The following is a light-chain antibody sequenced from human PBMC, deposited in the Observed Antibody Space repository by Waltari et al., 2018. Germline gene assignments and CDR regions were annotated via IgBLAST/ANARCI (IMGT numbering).Light chain of an antibody. J-gene: IGLJ2*01. V-gene: IGLV1-51*02. Sequence: QSVLTQPPSVSAAPGQQVTISCSGSTSNIGNNFVSWYQQLPGAAPRLLIYDNNKRLSEIPNRCPAPKSDTSATLGITGLQTGDEADYYCGAWDSRLSAVVFGGGTKLTVL. CDR3: GAWDSRLSAVV. CDR2: DNN. CDR1: TSNIGNNF.